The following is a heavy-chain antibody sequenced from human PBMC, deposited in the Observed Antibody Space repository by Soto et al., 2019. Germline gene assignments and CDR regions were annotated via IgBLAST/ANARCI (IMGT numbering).Heavy chain of an antibody. CDR3: ARERDVAAPGTVETNYYYGMDV. CDR2: IIPVLGVA. CDR1: GGNFRSQS. D-gene: IGHD6-13*01. Sequence: QVQLVQSGAEVKKPGSSVKVSCKASGGNFRSQSISISWVRQAPGQGLAWMGRIIPVLGVANYAQKFQGRVTITVDKSTSTVHVEMRRLRSEDTATYDCARERDVAAPGTVETNYYYGMDVWGEGTTVTVSS. J-gene: IGHJ6*04. V-gene: IGHV1-69*08.